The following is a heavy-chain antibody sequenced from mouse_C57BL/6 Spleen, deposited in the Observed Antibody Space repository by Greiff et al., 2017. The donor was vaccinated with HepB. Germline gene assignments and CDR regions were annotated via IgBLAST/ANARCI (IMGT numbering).Heavy chain of an antibody. CDR3: ARYTYYGSSGYWYFDV. Sequence: EVNVVESGGGLVQPGGSLSLSCAASGFTFTDYYMSWVRQPPGKALEWLGFIRNKANGYTTEYSASGKGRFTISRDNSQIILYLQMNALRAEDSATYYCARYTYYGSSGYWYFDVWGTVTTVTVSS. V-gene: IGHV7-3*01. CDR2: IRNKANGYTT. J-gene: IGHJ1*03. D-gene: IGHD1-1*01. CDR1: GFTFTDYY.